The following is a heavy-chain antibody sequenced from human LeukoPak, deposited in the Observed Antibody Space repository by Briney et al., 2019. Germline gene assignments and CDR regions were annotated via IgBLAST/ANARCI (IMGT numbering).Heavy chain of an antibody. CDR1: GFIFSNYA. Sequence: RAGGCLRLSCAASGFIFSNYAMTWVRQAPGKGLEWVSGISVSGDSTLYADSVQGRFTISRDNSKNTVYLQMNSLRAEDTATYYCAKELFTGWHDWFDPWGQGTLVTVSS. V-gene: IGHV3-23*01. J-gene: IGHJ5*02. CDR3: AKELFTGWHDWFDP. D-gene: IGHD6-19*01. CDR2: ISVSGDST.